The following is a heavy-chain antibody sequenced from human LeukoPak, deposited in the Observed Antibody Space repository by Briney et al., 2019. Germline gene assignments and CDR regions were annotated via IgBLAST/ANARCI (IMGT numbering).Heavy chain of an antibody. CDR1: EYTLTELH. D-gene: IGHD1-26*01. CDR3: AADRKIVGTTGAYVF. CDR2: FGPDDSET. V-gene: IGHV1-24*01. J-gene: IGHJ4*02. Sequence: ASVKVSCKVPEYTLTELHMYWVRQTPGKGLEWMGGFGPDDSETIYAQNFQGRVTMTEDTSTDTAYMELSSLKSDDTAVYYCAADRKIVGTTGAYVFWGQGTLVTVPS.